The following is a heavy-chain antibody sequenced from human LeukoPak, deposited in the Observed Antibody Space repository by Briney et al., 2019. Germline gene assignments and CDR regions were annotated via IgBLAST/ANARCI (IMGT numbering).Heavy chain of an antibody. J-gene: IGHJ6*02. Sequence: GGSLRLSCAASGFTFSSYEMNWVRQAPGKGLEWVSYISSSGSTIYYADSVKGRFTISRDNAKNSLYLQMNSLRVEDTAVYYCAREGVVAADYYYYYGMDVWGQGTTVTVSS. CDR2: ISSSGSTI. CDR1: GFTFSSYE. CDR3: AREGVVAADYYYYYGMDV. D-gene: IGHD2-15*01. V-gene: IGHV3-48*03.